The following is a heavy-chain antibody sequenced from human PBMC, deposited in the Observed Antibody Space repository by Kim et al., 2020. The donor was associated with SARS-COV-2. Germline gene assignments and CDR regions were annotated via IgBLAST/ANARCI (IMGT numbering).Heavy chain of an antibody. V-gene: IGHV4-34*01. CDR1: GGSFSGYY. CDR2: INHSGST. J-gene: IGHJ4*02. CDR3: ARYSGFWSTEFGY. Sequence: SETLSLTCAVYGGSFSGYYWSWIRQPPGKGLEWIGEINHSGSTNYNPSLKSRVTISVDTSKNQFSLKLSSVTAADTAVYYCARYSGFWSTEFGYWGQGTLVTVSS. D-gene: IGHD5-12*01.